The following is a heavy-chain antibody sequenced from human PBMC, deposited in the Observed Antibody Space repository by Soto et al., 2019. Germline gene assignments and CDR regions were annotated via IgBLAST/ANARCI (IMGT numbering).Heavy chain of an antibody. D-gene: IGHD3-9*01. CDR3: AKGDWADY. V-gene: IGHV3-23*01. J-gene: IGHJ4*02. CDR1: GFTFNTYA. Sequence: EVQLLESGGGLVQPGGSLRLSCAASGFTFNTYAMTWVRQGPGKGLEWVSYIGADDYGFTYYAESVRGRFTVSRDNSKNTLYLQMNSLRGDDTGVYYCAKGDWADYWGQGALVTVSS. CDR2: IGADDYGFT.